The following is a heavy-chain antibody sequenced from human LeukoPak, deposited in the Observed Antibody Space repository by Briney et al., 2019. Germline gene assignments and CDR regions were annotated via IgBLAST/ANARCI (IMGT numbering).Heavy chain of an antibody. CDR1: GYTFTTYG. J-gene: IGHJ6*03. D-gene: IGHD3-16*01. CDR2: ISPYSGNT. V-gene: IGHV1-18*01. Sequence: ASVKVSCKASGYTFTTYGISWVRQAPGQGLEWMGWISPYSGNTNYAQKLQGRVTMTTDTTTSTAYMELRSLRSDDTALYYCAREGAAYYYMDVWGKATTVTVSS. CDR3: AREGAAYYYMDV.